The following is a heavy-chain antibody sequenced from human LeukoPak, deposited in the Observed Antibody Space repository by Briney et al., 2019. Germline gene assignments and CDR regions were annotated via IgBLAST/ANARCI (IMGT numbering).Heavy chain of an antibody. CDR2: IKQDGSEK. Sequence: GGSLRLSGAASGFTLRNFAMSWVRQAPGKGLEWVVNIKQDGSEKYYVDYVKGRFTISRDNAKNSLYLQMNSLRAEDTAVYYCARDRDMVLGDYWGQGTLVTVSS. CDR1: GFTLRNFA. D-gene: IGHD2-8*01. V-gene: IGHV3-7*01. J-gene: IGHJ4*02. CDR3: ARDRDMVLGDY.